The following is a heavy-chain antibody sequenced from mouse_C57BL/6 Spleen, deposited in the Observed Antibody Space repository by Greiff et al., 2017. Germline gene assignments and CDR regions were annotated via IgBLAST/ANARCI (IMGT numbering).Heavy chain of an antibody. CDR3: ARSITTVVATRPFAY. V-gene: IGHV5-6*01. D-gene: IGHD1-1*01. Sequence: EVQLVESGGDLVKPGGSLKLSCAASGFTFSSYGMSWVRQTPDKRLEWVATISSGGSYTYYPDSVKGRFTISRDNAKNTLYLQMSSLKSEDTAMYYCARSITTVVATRPFAYWGQGTLVTVSA. J-gene: IGHJ3*01. CDR2: ISSGGSYT. CDR1: GFTFSSYG.